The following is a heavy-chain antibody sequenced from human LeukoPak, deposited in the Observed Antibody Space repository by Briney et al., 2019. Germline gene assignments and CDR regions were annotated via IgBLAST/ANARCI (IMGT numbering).Heavy chain of an antibody. CDR1: GYTFSSYA. V-gene: IGHV3-30-3*01. D-gene: IGHD2-21*02. Sequence: GGSLRLSCAASGYTFSSYAMHWVRQAPGKGLEWVAVISYDGSNKYYADSVKGRFTISRDNSKNTLYLQMNSLRAEDTAVYYCAREAYCGGDCYSFDYWGQGTLVTVSS. CDR2: ISYDGSNK. J-gene: IGHJ4*02. CDR3: AREAYCGGDCYSFDY.